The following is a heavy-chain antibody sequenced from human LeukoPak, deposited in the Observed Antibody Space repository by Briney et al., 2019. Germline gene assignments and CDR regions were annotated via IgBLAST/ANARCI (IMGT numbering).Heavy chain of an antibody. V-gene: IGHV3-30*18. Sequence: PGRSLRLSCAASGFTFSSYSMHWVRQAPGKGLEWVAVISYDGSNKYYADSVKGRFTISRDNSKNTLYLQMNSLRAEDTAVYYCAKMGYYYDSSGYPFDYWGQGTLVTVSS. D-gene: IGHD3-22*01. J-gene: IGHJ4*02. CDR1: GFTFSSYS. CDR3: AKMGYYYDSSGYPFDY. CDR2: ISYDGSNK.